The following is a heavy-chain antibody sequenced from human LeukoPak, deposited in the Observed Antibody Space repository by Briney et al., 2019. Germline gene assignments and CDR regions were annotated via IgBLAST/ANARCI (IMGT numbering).Heavy chain of an antibody. CDR1: GYTFTNNY. V-gene: IGHV1-46*01. CDR3: ARDYRDYVWGSYRPKYYFDY. J-gene: IGHJ4*02. CDR2: INPSGGST. D-gene: IGHD3-16*02. Sequence: ASVKVSCKASGYTFTNNYLHWVRQAPGQGLEWMGIINPSGGSTSYAQKFQGRVTMTRDTSTSTVYTELSSPRSEDTAVYYCARDYRDYVWGSYRPKYYFDYWGQGTLVTVSS.